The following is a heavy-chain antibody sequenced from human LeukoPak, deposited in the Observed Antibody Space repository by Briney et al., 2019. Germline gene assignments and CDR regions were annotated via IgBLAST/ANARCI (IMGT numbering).Heavy chain of an antibody. V-gene: IGHV4-61*02. J-gene: IGHJ4*02. Sequence: SETLSLTRTLSGDSIVSEPYYWTWIRQPAGKGHDWIGRMRISRTTHYTPSFKSRATISADTSKNQFSLMLTSVTAADTAVYYCARDRFGDHSQNYCELGYWGQGKLVTISS. CDR2: MRISRTT. D-gene: IGHD3-16*01. CDR1: GDSIVSEPYY. CDR3: ARDRFGDHSQNYCELGY.